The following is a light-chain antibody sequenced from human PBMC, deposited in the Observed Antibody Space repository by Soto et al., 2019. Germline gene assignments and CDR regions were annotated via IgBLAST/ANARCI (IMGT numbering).Light chain of an antibody. CDR2: DVS. V-gene: IGLV2-11*01. CDR1: SSDVGGYNY. J-gene: IGLJ2*01. Sequence: QSVLTQPRSVSGSPGQSVTISCTGTSSDVGGYNYVSWYQQHPGKAPKLIIFDVSQRPSGVPDRFSDSKSGNTASLTISGLQADDEADYYCCSYAGTYMIFGGGTKLTV. CDR3: CSYAGTYMI.